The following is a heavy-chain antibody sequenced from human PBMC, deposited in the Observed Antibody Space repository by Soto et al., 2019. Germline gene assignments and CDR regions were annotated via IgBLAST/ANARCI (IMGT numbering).Heavy chain of an antibody. J-gene: IGHJ6*02. D-gene: IGHD4-17*01. V-gene: IGHV4-59*08. CDR1: SGPDRSHN. Sequence: QVQLQQSGPRLVKPSETLSLTCTVSSGPDRSHNWGWIRQPPGRGLEWIGYVYYTGDTAYNPSLRGRVTMSADTSTNDISLTLNSVTAADTAVYYCGRQGIDYLHGLVDVWGQGTTVSVSS. CDR2: VYYTGDT. CDR3: GRQGIDYLHGLVDV.